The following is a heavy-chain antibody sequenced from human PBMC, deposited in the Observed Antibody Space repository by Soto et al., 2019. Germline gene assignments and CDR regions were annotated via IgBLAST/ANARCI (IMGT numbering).Heavy chain of an antibody. CDR2: ISSNGGST. D-gene: IGHD2-8*01. CDR3: ARDRCNNGVCYRYTDAFDI. CDR1: GFTFSSYA. Sequence: EVQLVESGGGLVQPGGSLRLSCAASGFTFSSYAMHWVRQAPGKGLEYVSAISSNGGSTYYATSVKGRFTISRDNSKNTLDLQMGSLRAEDMAVYYCARDRCNNGVCYRYTDAFDIWGQGTMVTVSS. J-gene: IGHJ3*02. V-gene: IGHV3-64*01.